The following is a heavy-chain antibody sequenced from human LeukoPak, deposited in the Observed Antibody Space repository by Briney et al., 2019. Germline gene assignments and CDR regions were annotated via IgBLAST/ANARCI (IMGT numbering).Heavy chain of an antibody. Sequence: ASVKVSCKASGYTFTSYGISWVRQAPGQGLEWMGWISAYNGNTNYAQKLQGRVTMITDTSTSTAYMELRSLRSDDTAVYYCARGQGYCSGGSCYPPFDWGQGTLVTASS. D-gene: IGHD2-15*01. CDR2: ISAYNGNT. CDR3: ARGQGYCSGGSCYPPFD. J-gene: IGHJ4*02. V-gene: IGHV1-18*01. CDR1: GYTFTSYG.